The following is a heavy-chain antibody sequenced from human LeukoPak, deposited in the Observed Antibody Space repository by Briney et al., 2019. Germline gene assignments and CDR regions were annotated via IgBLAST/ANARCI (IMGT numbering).Heavy chain of an antibody. CDR3: ATDYGGNSIRIGY. J-gene: IGHJ4*02. D-gene: IGHD4-23*01. V-gene: IGHV1-24*01. CDR1: GYTFTELS. CDR2: FDPEDDET. Sequence: ASVKVSCKVSGYTFTELSMHWVRQAPGKGLEWMGGFDPEDDETIYAQKFQGRVTMTEDTSTDTAYMELSSLRSEDTAVYYCATDYGGNSIRIGYWGQGTLVTVSS.